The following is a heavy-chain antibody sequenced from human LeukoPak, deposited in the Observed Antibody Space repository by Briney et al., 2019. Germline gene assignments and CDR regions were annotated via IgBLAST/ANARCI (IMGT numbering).Heavy chain of an antibody. D-gene: IGHD6-25*01. V-gene: IGHV1-69*04. J-gene: IGHJ5*02. CDR1: GGTFSSYA. CDR3: ARPQPYSSGNSWFDP. Sequence: ASVKVSCKASGGTFSSYAISWVRQAPGQGLEWMGRIIPIFGIANYAQKFQGRVTITADKSTSTAYMELSSLRSEDTAVYYCARPQPYSSGNSWFDPWGQGTPVTVSS. CDR2: IIPIFGIA.